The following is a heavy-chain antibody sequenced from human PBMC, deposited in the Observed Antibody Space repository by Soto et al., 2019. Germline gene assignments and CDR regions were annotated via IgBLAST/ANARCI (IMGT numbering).Heavy chain of an antibody. CDR2: KSYDGSNK. Sequence: PGGALRLSCSASGFTFSSYGMHWVRQAPGKGLEWVAVKSYDGSNKYYADSVKGRFTISRDNSKNTLYLQMNSLRAEDTAVYYCAKARRDSSGYYGSDYFDYWGQGTLVTVSS. D-gene: IGHD3-22*01. V-gene: IGHV3-30*18. CDR3: AKARRDSSGYYGSDYFDY. J-gene: IGHJ4*02. CDR1: GFTFSSYG.